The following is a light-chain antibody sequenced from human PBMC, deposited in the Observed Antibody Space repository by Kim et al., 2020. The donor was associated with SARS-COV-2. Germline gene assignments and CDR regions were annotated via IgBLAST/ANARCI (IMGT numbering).Light chain of an antibody. V-gene: IGLV4-69*01. CDR3: QTWGTGIRV. CDR1: SGHCSYA. CDR2: LNSDGSH. J-gene: IGLJ1*01. Sequence: ASVKLTCPLGSGHCSYAIAWHQQQPEKGPRYLMKLNSDGSHSKGDGILDRFSGSSSGAERYLTISSLQSEDEADYYCQTWGTGIRVFGTGTKVTVL.